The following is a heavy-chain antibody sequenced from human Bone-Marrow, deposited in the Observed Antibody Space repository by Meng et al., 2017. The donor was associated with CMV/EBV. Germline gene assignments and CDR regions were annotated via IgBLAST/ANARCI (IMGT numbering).Heavy chain of an antibody. CDR1: GFTVSSNY. CDR3: ARGSRGNAFDI. CDR2: IYSGGST. Sequence: GESLKISCAASGFTVSSNYMSWVRQAPGKGLEWVSVIYSGGSTYYADSVKGRFTISRDNSKITLYLQMNSLRAEDTAVYYCARGSRGNAFDIWGQGTMVTVSS. V-gene: IGHV3-53*01. D-gene: IGHD3-10*01. J-gene: IGHJ3*02.